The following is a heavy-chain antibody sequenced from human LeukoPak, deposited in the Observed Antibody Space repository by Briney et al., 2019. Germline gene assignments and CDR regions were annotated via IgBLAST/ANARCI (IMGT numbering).Heavy chain of an antibody. J-gene: IGHJ4*02. Sequence: GGSLRLSCEASGFSFPYGMSWVRQAPGKGLEWVSGITNSGENTYYADSVKGRFTISRDNSKNTLFLEMNSLRAGDTAVYYCAKEGKTRNWNYFQAKPVYWGQGTLVTVSS. CDR3: AKEGKTRNWNYFQAKPVY. D-gene: IGHD1-7*01. V-gene: IGHV3-23*01. CDR2: ITNSGENT. CDR1: GFSFPYG.